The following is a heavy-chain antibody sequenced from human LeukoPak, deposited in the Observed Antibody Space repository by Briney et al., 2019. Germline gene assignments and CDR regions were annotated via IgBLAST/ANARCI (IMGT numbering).Heavy chain of an antibody. D-gene: IGHD4-23*01. CDR1: GGSIRGFF. J-gene: IGHJ5*02. V-gene: IGHV4-59*01. CDR3: ARHDYGGNSAWFDP. Sequence: SETLSLTCTVSGGSIRGFFWSWTRQPPGKGLEWIGYIFYSWGTYYNPSLMSRVTISVDMSTNQFSLKLTSVTAADTAVYYCARHDYGGNSAWFDPWGQGTLVTVSS. CDR2: IFYSWGT.